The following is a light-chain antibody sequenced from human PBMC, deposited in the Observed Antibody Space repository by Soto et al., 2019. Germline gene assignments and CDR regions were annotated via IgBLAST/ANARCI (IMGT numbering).Light chain of an antibody. CDR1: QSVDNNF. Sequence: ENVLTQSPGTLSLSPGERATLSCRAIQSVDNNFLAWYQHKPGQPPRLLIFGASIRAAGIPDRFGGSGSGTDFPRSISRLEPEDFVVDHCQQYGSLQYTFGQGTKLDI. V-gene: IGKV3-20*01. CDR2: GAS. CDR3: QQYGSLQYT. J-gene: IGKJ2*01.